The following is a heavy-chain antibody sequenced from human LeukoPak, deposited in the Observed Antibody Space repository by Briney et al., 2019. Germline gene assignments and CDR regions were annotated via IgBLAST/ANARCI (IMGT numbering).Heavy chain of an antibody. J-gene: IGHJ4*02. CDR3: ARVRGMAYFDY. Sequence: KPSETLSLTCTVSGGSISSYYWSWIRQPPGKGLEWIGYIYYSGSTNYNPSLKSRVTISVDTSKNQFSLKLSSVTAADTAVYYCARVRGMAYFDYWGQGTLVTVSS. CDR2: IYYSGST. V-gene: IGHV4-59*12. CDR1: GGSISSYY. D-gene: IGHD3-10*01.